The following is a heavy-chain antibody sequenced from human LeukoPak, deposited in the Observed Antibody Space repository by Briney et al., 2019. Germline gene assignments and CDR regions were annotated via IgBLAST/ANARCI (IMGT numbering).Heavy chain of an antibody. CDR2: ISSSSGNI. J-gene: IGHJ3*02. V-gene: IGHV3-21*01. D-gene: IGHD4-23*01. CDR3: ARDDGGALDVFDI. Sequence: GESLKISCAVSGFTFSSFSMNWVRQAPGKGLEWVSYISSSSGNIEYADSVKGRFTISRDHAKNSLYLQMNSLRAEDTAVYYCARDDGGALDVFDIWGQGTLVTVSS. CDR1: GFTFSSFS.